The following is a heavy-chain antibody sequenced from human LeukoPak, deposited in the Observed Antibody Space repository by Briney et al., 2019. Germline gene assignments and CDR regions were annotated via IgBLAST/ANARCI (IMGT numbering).Heavy chain of an antibody. V-gene: IGHV4-39*07. Sequence: SETLSLTCTVSGGSISSSSYYWGWIRQPPGKGLEWIGSIYYSGSTYYNPSLKSRVTISVDTSKNQFSLKLSSVTAADTAVYYCARGEYYYGSGSLNWFDPWGQGTLVTVSS. J-gene: IGHJ5*02. D-gene: IGHD3-10*01. CDR3: ARGEYYYGSGSLNWFDP. CDR1: GGSISSSSYY. CDR2: IYYSGST.